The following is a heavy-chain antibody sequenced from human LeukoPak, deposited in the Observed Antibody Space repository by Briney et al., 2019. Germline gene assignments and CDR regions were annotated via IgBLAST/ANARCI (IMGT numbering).Heavy chain of an antibody. V-gene: IGHV3-7*03. CDR3: ARWETGTSSGHVMDV. CDR2: INQDANKT. CDR1: GFTLRRYW. Sequence: GGSLRLFCAASGFTLRRYWMTWVRQAPGKGREWVANINQDANKTYYAGSVKGRFTISRDNAKNSLYLQMNSLRADDTAVYYCARWETGTSSGHVMDVWGQGTTVTVSS. D-gene: IGHD1-1*01. J-gene: IGHJ6*02.